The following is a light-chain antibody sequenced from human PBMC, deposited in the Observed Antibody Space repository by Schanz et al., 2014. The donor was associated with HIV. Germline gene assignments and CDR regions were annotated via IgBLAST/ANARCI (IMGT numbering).Light chain of an antibody. CDR1: QSISPW. Sequence: DVQMTQSPSTLSASVGDRVTLTCRATQSISPWLAWYQQKPGKAPKLLINEASSLQSGVPSRFSGSGSGTEFTLAISSIQPEDFATYYCQQYNDRSYTFGQGTKLEIK. CDR2: EAS. V-gene: IGKV1-5*03. CDR3: QQYNDRSYT. J-gene: IGKJ2*01.